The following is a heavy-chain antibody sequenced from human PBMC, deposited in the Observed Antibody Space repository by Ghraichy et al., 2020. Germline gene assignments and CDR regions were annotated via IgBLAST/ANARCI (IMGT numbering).Heavy chain of an antibody. CDR1: GGSFSGYY. D-gene: IGHD2-2*02. CDR3: ARGRVFVVVPAAIRGGMDV. J-gene: IGHJ6*02. CDR2: INHSGST. Sequence: SQTLSLTCAVYGGSFSGYYWSWIRQPPGKGLEWIGEINHSGSTNYNPSLKSRVTISVDTSKNQFSLKLSSVTAADTAVYYCARGRVFVVVPAAIRGGMDVWGQGTTVTVSS. V-gene: IGHV4-34*01.